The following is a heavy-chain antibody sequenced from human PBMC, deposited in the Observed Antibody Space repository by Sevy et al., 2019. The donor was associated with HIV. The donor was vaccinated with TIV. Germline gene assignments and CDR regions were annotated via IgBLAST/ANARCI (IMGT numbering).Heavy chain of an antibody. CDR1: GFTFSTYG. CDR2: IWIDGSNK. Sequence: GGSLRLSCAASGFTFSTYGMHWVRQAPGKGLEWVAVIWIDGSNKYYADSVKGRFTISRDIAKNTLHVQMNSLRAEDSAVYYCAWYLVFYDYGDYGPAFMPDYWGQGTLVTVSS. V-gene: IGHV3-33*01. J-gene: IGHJ4*02. D-gene: IGHD4-17*01. CDR3: AWYLVFYDYGDYGPAFMPDY.